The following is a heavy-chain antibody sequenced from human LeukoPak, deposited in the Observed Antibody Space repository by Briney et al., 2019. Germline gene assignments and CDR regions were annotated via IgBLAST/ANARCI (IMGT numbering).Heavy chain of an antibody. Sequence: SETLSLTCTVSGGSISTYYWSWIRQPPGKGLEWIGYIYYSGSTNYNPSLKSRVTISVDTSKNQFSLKLSSVTAADTAVYYCARLINYYDSSGYDSRDAFDIWGQGTMVTVSS. D-gene: IGHD3-22*01. CDR1: GGSISTYY. V-gene: IGHV4-59*08. CDR3: ARLINYYDSSGYDSRDAFDI. J-gene: IGHJ3*02. CDR2: IYYSGST.